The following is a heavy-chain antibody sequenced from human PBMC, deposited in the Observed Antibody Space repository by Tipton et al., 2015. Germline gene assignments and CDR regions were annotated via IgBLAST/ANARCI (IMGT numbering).Heavy chain of an antibody. CDR3: AGEGRSSQTFDY. D-gene: IGHD6-13*01. CDR1: GGSVSSGFYY. J-gene: IGHJ4*02. CDR2: IYYNGDF. Sequence: TLSLTCTVSGGSVSSGFYYWNWIRQHPVKGLEWIGNIYYNGDFHYNPSLEGRVDILLDTSKSQFSLTLTSVSAADTAVYYCAGEGRSSQTFDYWGQGTQVTVSS. V-gene: IGHV4-31*03.